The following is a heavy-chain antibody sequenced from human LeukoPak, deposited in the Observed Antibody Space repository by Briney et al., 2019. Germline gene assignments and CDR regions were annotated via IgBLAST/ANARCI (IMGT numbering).Heavy chain of an antibody. CDR2: IKQDGSEK. D-gene: IGHD2-21*02. Sequence: GGSLRLSCAASGFTFSSYWMSWVRQAPGKGLEWVANIKQDGSEKYYVDSVKGRSTISRDNAKNSLYLQMNSLRAEDTAVYYCARGDSQYCGGDCYLTTWGQGTLVTVSS. CDR3: ARGDSQYCGGDCYLTT. V-gene: IGHV3-7*01. CDR1: GFTFSSYW. J-gene: IGHJ4*02.